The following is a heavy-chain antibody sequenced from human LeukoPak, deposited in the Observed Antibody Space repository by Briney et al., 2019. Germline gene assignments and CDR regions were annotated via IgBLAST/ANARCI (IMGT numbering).Heavy chain of an antibody. V-gene: IGHV3-30*18. CDR1: GFTFSSYG. CDR3: AKDLEPQLVGAADY. CDR2: ISYDGSNK. Sequence: GRSLRLSCAASGFTFSSYGMHWVRQAPGKGLEWVAVISYDGSNKYYADSVKGRFTISRDNSKNTLYLQMNSLRAEDTAVYYCAKDLEPQLVGAADYWGQGTLVTVSS. J-gene: IGHJ4*02. D-gene: IGHD1-26*01.